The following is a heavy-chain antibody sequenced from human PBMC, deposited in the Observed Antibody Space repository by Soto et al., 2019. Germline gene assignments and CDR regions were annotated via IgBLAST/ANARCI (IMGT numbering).Heavy chain of an antibody. Sequence: ASVKVSCKASGYSFTDYHIHWVRQAPGQGLEWLGRINPKSGGTSTAQKFQGWVTMTRDRSISTVYMELTRLRSDDTAVYFCARGHSTDCSNGVCSFFYNHEMDVRG. CDR3: ARGHSTDCSNGVCSFFYNHEMDV. V-gene: IGHV1-2*04. J-gene: IGHJ6*02. D-gene: IGHD2-8*01. CDR1: GYSFTDYH. CDR2: INPKSGGT.